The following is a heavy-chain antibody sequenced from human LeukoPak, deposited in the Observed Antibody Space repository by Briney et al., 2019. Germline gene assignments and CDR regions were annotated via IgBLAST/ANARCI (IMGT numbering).Heavy chain of an antibody. V-gene: IGHV4-34*01. CDR2: INHSGST. J-gene: IGHJ4*02. CDR3: ARAPLGYCSGGSCYGVDY. Sequence: SETLSLTCAVYGGSFSGYYCSWIRQPPGKGRAWIGEINHSGSTNYKPSLKSRVTLSVETSKKQFSLKLSSVTAADTAVYYCARAPLGYCSGGSCYGVDYWGQGTLVTVSS. D-gene: IGHD2-15*01. CDR1: GGSFSGYY.